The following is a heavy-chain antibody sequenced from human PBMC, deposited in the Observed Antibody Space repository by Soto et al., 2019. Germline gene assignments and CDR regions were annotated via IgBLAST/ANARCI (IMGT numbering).Heavy chain of an antibody. D-gene: IGHD3-9*01. V-gene: IGHV3-23*01. CDR1: GFTFSSYA. CDR3: ARKRESNYDILTGYYFGPESGYFDY. CDR2: ISGSGGST. J-gene: IGHJ4*02. Sequence: PGGSLRLSCAASGFTFSSYAMSWVRQAPGKGLEWVSAISGSGGSTYYADSVKGRFTISRDNSKNTLYLQMNSLRAEDTAVYYCARKRESNYDILTGYYFGPESGYFDYWGQGTLVTVSS.